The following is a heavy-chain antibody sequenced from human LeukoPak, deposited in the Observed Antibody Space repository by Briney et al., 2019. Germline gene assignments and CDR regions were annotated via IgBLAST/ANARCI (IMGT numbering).Heavy chain of an antibody. V-gene: IGHV3-11*01. Sequence: PGRSLRLSCAASGFTFSDYYMSWIRQAPGKGLEWVSYISSSGSTIYYADSVKGRFTISRDNAKNSLYLQMNSLRAEDTAVYYCARDRLHYYDSSGYYLYWGQGTLVTVSS. D-gene: IGHD3-22*01. CDR3: ARDRLHYYDSSGYYLY. CDR2: ISSSGSTI. CDR1: GFTFSDYY. J-gene: IGHJ4*02.